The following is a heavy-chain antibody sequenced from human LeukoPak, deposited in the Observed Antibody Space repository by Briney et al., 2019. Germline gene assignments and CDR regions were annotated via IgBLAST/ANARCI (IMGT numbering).Heavy chain of an antibody. J-gene: IGHJ4*02. D-gene: IGHD2-15*01. Sequence: PSETLSLTCAVYGGSFGGYYWSWIRQPPGKGLEWTGEINHSGSTNYDPSLKSRVTISIDTSKNQFSLKLSSVTAADTAVYYCARGNLVAATPFDYWGQGTLVTVSS. CDR1: GGSFGGYY. CDR2: INHSGST. CDR3: ARGNLVAATPFDY. V-gene: IGHV4-34*01.